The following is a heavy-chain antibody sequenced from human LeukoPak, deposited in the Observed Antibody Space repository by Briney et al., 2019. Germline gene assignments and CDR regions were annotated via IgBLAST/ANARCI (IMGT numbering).Heavy chain of an antibody. J-gene: IGHJ4*02. CDR2: INHSGST. CDR3: ARDNDSTGYYYFDY. V-gene: IGHV4-34*01. Sequence: SETLSLTCAVYGGSFSGYYWSWLRQPPGKGLEWIGEINHSGSTNYNPSLKSRVTISVDTSKNQFSLKLSSVTAADTAVYYCARDNDSTGYYYFDYWGQGTLVTVSS. D-gene: IGHD3-22*01. CDR1: GGSFSGYY.